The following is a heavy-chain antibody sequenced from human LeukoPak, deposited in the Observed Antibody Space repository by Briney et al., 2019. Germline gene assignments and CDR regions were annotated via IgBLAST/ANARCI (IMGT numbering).Heavy chain of an antibody. J-gene: IGHJ4*02. V-gene: IGHV3-48*01. D-gene: IGHD5-12*01. CDR2: ISSSSSTI. CDR3: ASWAPGATEDY. Sequence: AGGSLRLSCAASGFTFSSYSMNWVRQAPGKGLEWVSYISSSSSTIYYADSVKGRFTISRDNAKNSLYLQMNSLRAEDTAVYYCASWAPGATEDYWGQGTLVTVSS. CDR1: GFTFSSYS.